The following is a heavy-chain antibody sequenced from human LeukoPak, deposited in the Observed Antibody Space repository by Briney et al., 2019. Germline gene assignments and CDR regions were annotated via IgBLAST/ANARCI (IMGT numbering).Heavy chain of an antibody. Sequence: GGSLRLSCAASGFTFTTYAVNWVRQAPGKGPEWVSAISGSGGSTYYADSVKGRFTISRDNSKNTLYLQMNSLRAEDTAVYYCAKGHFVGQVRSGMDVWGQGTTVTVSS. CDR1: GFTFTTYA. D-gene: IGHD3-16*02. CDR3: AKGHFVGQVRSGMDV. J-gene: IGHJ6*02. CDR2: ISGSGGST. V-gene: IGHV3-23*01.